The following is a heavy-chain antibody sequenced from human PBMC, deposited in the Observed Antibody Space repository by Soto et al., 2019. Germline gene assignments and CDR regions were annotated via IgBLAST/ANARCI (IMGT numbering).Heavy chain of an antibody. J-gene: IGHJ6*02. CDR3: HGGSYYYYGMDV. V-gene: IGHV3-72*01. Sequence: GGSLRLSCAASGFTFSDHYMDWVRQAPGKGLEWVGRTRNKANSYTTEYAASVKGRFTISRDDSKNSLYLQMNSLKTEDTAVYYCHGGSYYYYGMDVWGQGTTVTVSS. CDR1: GFTFSDHY. CDR2: TRNKANSYTT.